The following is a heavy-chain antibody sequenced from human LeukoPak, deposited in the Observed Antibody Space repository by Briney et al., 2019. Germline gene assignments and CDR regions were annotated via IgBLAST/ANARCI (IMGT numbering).Heavy chain of an antibody. CDR2: IIPILGIA. Sequence: EASVKVSCKASGYTFTSYAMNWVRQAPGQGLEWMGRIIPILGIANYAQKFQGRVTITTDESTSTAYMELSSLRSEDTAVYYCARGNPEKGQFGVVTPFYYYYYMDVWGKGTTVTVSS. J-gene: IGHJ6*03. CDR1: GYTFTSYA. CDR3: ARGNPEKGQFGVVTPFYYYYYMDV. V-gene: IGHV1-69*04. D-gene: IGHD3-3*01.